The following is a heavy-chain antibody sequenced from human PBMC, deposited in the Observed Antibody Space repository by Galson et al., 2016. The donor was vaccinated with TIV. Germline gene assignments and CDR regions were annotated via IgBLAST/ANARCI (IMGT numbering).Heavy chain of an antibody. CDR1: GYSFTSFW. CDR3: ASSRPELRYFDWQRPQYFDY. V-gene: IGHV5-51*01. Sequence: QSGAEVTKPGDSLKISCKASGYSFTSFWIGWVRQMPGKGLEWMGVIYPGDSYTTYSPSFQGQVTISADKSSNTAYLQWGSLMASDTAMYFCASSRPELRYFDWQRPQYFDYWGQGSLVTVSS. D-gene: IGHD3-9*01. J-gene: IGHJ4*02. CDR2: IYPGDSYT.